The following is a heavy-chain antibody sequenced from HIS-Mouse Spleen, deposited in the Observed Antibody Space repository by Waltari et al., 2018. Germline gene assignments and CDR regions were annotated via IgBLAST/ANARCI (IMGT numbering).Heavy chain of an antibody. D-gene: IGHD1-1*01. CDR2: INPNSGGK. CDR1: GYTFTGYY. CDR3: ARGTGTDAFDI. J-gene: IGHJ3*02. V-gene: IGHV1-2*02. Sequence: QVQLVQSGAEVKKPGASVKVSCKASGYTFTGYYMHWVRQATGQGLEWMEGINPNSGGKNYAQKFQGRVTMTRDTSISTAYMERSRLRSDDTAVYYCARGTGTDAFDIWGQGTMVTVSS.